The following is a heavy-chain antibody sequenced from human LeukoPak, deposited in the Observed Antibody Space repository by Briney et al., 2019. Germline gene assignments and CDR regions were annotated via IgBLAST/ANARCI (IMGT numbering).Heavy chain of an antibody. Sequence: PGGSLRLSCAASGFTFSDYYMSWIRQAPGKGLEWLSYISKNGKTIHYADSVKGRFTISRDNAKKSVYLQMNSLRAEDTAVYYCATTGLLGDIPWGQGTLVTVSS. CDR3: ATTGLLGDIP. CDR2: ISKNGKTI. CDR1: GFTFSDYY. J-gene: IGHJ5*02. D-gene: IGHD2-21*01. V-gene: IGHV3-11*01.